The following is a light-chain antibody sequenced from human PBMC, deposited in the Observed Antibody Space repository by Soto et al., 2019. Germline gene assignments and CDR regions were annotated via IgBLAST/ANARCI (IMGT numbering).Light chain of an antibody. CDR1: QSVSSN. CDR2: GAS. Sequence: EVVMTQSPDTLSVSPGERATLSCRASQSVSSNLAWYQQRLGQAPRLLIYGASTRATGISARISGSGSGTEFTLTISSLQSEDFAIYYCQQYNNWPRTSGQGTKVDIK. CDR3: QQYNNWPRT. J-gene: IGKJ1*01. V-gene: IGKV3-15*01.